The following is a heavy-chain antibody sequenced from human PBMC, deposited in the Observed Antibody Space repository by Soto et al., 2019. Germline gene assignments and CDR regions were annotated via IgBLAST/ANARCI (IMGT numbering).Heavy chain of an antibody. V-gene: IGHV3-30-3*01. CDR1: GFTFSSYA. Sequence: QVQLVESGGGVVQPGRSLRLSCAASGFTFSSYAMHWVRQAPGKGLEWVAVISYDGSNKYYADSVKGRFTISRDNSKNTLYLQMNSLRAEDTAVYYCARGKGDRYYYYYGMDVWGQGTTVTVSS. J-gene: IGHJ6*02. CDR3: ARGKGDRYYYYYGMDV. CDR2: ISYDGSNK. D-gene: IGHD3-10*01.